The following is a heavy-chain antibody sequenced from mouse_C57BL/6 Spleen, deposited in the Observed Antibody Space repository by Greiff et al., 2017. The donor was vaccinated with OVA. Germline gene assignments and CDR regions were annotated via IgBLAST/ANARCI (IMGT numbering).Heavy chain of an antibody. Sequence: LVEPGASVKISCKASGYAFSSSWMNWVKQRPGKGLEWIGRIYPGDGDTNYNGKFKGKATLTADKSSSTAYMQLSSLTSEDSAVYFCASHYYGSRGYAMDYWGQGTSVTVSS. V-gene: IGHV1-82*01. D-gene: IGHD1-1*01. CDR3: ASHYYGSRGYAMDY. CDR1: GYAFSSSW. J-gene: IGHJ4*01. CDR2: IYPGDGDT.